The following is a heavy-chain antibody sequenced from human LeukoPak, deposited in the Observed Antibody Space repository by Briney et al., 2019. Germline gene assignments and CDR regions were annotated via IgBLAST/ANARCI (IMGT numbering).Heavy chain of an antibody. CDR3: ARDRAIYCSGGSCDAFDI. V-gene: IGHV3-30*19. J-gene: IGHJ3*02. D-gene: IGHD2-15*01. CDR1: GFTFSTFG. Sequence: GGSLRLSCATSGFTFSTFGMHWVRQAPGKGLEWVAVISYDGSNKYYADSVKGRFTISRDNSKNTLYLQMNSLRAEDTAVYYCARDRAIYCSGGSCDAFDIWGQGTMVTVSS. CDR2: ISYDGSNK.